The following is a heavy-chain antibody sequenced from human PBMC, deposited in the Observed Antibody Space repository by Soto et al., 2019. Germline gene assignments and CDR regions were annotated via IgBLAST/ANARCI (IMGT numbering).Heavy chain of an antibody. CDR3: ARDRGFGFGQFDY. J-gene: IGHJ4*02. CDR2: IYPGDSDT. CDR1: GYSFTSYW. D-gene: IGHD5-18*01. Sequence: LGESLKISCKGSGYSFTSYWIGWVRQMPGKGLELMGIIYPGDSDTRYSPSFQGQVTISADTSKNQFSLKLSSVTAADTAVYYCARDRGFGFGQFDYWGQGTLVTVSS. V-gene: IGHV5-51*01.